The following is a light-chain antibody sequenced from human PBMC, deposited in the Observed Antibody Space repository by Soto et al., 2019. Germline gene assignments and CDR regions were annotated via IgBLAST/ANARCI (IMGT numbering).Light chain of an antibody. Sequence: EIVMTQSPATLCVSPWERSTLSGRASQSVSSNLAWYQQKPGQAPRLLIYGASTRATGIPARFSGSGSGTEFTLTISSLQSEDFAVYYCQQYNNWPPITFGQGTRLEIK. J-gene: IGKJ5*01. V-gene: IGKV3-15*01. CDR1: QSVSSN. CDR2: GAS. CDR3: QQYNNWPPIT.